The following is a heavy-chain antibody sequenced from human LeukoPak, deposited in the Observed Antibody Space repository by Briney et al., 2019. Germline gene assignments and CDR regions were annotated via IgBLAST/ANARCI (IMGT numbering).Heavy chain of an antibody. Sequence: SETLSLTCAVSGGSISSGSYYWSWIRQPAGKGLEWIGRIYTSGSTNYNPSLKSRVTISVDTSKNQFSLKLSSVTAADTAVYYCAGGEYYYGFDPWGQGTLVTVSS. D-gene: IGHD3-10*01. V-gene: IGHV4-61*02. CDR2: IYTSGST. CDR3: AGGEYYYGFDP. J-gene: IGHJ5*02. CDR1: GGSISSGSYY.